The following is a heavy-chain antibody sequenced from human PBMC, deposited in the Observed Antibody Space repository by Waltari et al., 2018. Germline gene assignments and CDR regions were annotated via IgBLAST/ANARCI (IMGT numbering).Heavy chain of an antibody. CDR1: GFTFSTYV. V-gene: IGHV3-23*01. Sequence: EVQLLESGGGLVQPGGSLRLSCAGSGFTFSTYVMNWVRQAPGKGLEWVSSISDAGGIINYADSVKGRFIISRDNSKNTLYLQMNSLRADDTAVYYCARGSGVDSWGQGTLVTISS. J-gene: IGHJ4*02. D-gene: IGHD7-27*01. CDR3: ARGSGVDS. CDR2: ISDAGGII.